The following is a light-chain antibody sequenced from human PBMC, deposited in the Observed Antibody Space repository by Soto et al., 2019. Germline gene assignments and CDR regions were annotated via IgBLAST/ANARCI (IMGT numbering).Light chain of an antibody. CDR1: QSISGY. Sequence: DIQMTQSPSSLSASVGDRVTITCRASQSISGYLHWYQQKPGKAPKVLISGASTLHNGVPSRFSGRGSGTDFTLTISSLQPEDVATYYCQQSLSTLLTFGGGTKVEIK. J-gene: IGKJ4*01. CDR3: QQSLSTLLT. V-gene: IGKV1-39*01. CDR2: GAS.